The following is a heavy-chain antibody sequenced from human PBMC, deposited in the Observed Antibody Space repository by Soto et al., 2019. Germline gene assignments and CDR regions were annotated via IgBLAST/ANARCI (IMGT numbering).Heavy chain of an antibody. Sequence: ASVKVSCKASGYTFTSYGINWVRQAPGQGLEWMGWISAYNGNTNYAQKLQGRVTMTTDTSTRTAYMELRSLRSDDTAVYYCARDSDGDSAEYFQHWGQGTLVTVSS. D-gene: IGHD7-27*01. J-gene: IGHJ1*01. V-gene: IGHV1-18*01. CDR1: GYTFTSYG. CDR2: ISAYNGNT. CDR3: ARDSDGDSAEYFQH.